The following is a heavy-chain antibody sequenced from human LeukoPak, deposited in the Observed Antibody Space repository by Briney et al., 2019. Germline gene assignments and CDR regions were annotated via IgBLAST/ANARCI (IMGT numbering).Heavy chain of an antibody. CDR2: IYSGGST. J-gene: IGHJ3*02. Sequence: PGGSLRLSCAASGFTVSSNYMSWVRQAPGKGLEWVSVIYSGGSTYYADSVKGRFTISRDNSKNTLYLQMNSLRAEDTAVYYCAREGHYYDSSGPTDAFDIWGQGTMVTVSS. CDR3: AREGHYYDSSGPTDAFDI. CDR1: GFTVSSNY. V-gene: IGHV3-66*01. D-gene: IGHD3-22*01.